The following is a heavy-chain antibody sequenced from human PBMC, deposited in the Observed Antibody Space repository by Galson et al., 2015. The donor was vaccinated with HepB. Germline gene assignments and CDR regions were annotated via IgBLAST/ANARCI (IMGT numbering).Heavy chain of an antibody. CDR1: GFTFSSYG. Sequence: SLRLSCAASGFTFSSYGMHWVRQAPGKGLEWVAVISYDGGNKYYADSVRGRFTISRDNSKNTLYLEMNSLRPEDTAVFYCAKDDSSGWYGSFHYWGQGILVTVSS. CDR3: AKDDSSGWYGSFHY. D-gene: IGHD6-19*01. V-gene: IGHV3-30*18. J-gene: IGHJ4*02. CDR2: ISYDGGNK.